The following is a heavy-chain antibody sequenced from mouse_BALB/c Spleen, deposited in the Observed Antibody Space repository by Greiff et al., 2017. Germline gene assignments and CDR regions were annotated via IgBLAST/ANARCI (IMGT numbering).Heavy chain of an antibody. D-gene: IGHD2-10*01. Sequence: EVKLMESGGGLVQPGGSLKLSCAASGFTFSSYTMSWVRQTPEKRLEWVAYISNGGGSTYYPDTVKGRFTISRDNATNTLYLQMSSLKSEDTAMYYCARAYYGNYFDYWGQGTTLTVSS. J-gene: IGHJ2*01. CDR2: ISNGGGST. CDR1: GFTFSSYT. CDR3: ARAYYGNYFDY. V-gene: IGHV5-12-2*01.